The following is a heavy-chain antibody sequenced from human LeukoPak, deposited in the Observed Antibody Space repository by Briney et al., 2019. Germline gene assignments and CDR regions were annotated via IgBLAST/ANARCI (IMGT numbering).Heavy chain of an antibody. V-gene: IGHV3-7*01. D-gene: IGHD6-13*01. CDR3: GRAMGAAGHELPVDY. J-gene: IGHJ3*01. CDR2: IKEDGSEK. Sequence: SGGSLRLSCAVSGFIFSSYWMTWVRQAPGKGLEWVANIKEDGSEKYYVESVKGRFSISRDNAKNSLYLQMNSLRAEDTAVYYCGRAMGAAGHELPVDYWGQGTMVTVSS. CDR1: GFIFSSYW.